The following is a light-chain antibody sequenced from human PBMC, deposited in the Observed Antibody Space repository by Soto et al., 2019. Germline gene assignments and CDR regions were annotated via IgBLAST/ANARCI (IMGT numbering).Light chain of an antibody. CDR3: HQYYLAPHT. CDR1: ESVNDRF. V-gene: IGKV3-20*01. Sequence: EIVLTQSPGTLSLSRGERVTLSCRASESVNDRFFGWYQHKPGQAPRLLIYRTSERATGIPDRFSGSGYGTDFSLSISRLEPEDSAVYYCHQYYLAPHTLGQGT. CDR2: RTS. J-gene: IGKJ2*01.